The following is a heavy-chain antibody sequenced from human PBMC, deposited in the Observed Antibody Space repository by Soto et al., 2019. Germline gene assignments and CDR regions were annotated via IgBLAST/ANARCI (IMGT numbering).Heavy chain of an antibody. Sequence: QVQLVQSGAEVKKPGSSVKVSCKASGGTFSSYAISWVRQAPGQGLEWMGGIIPIFGTANYAQKFHGRVTITADESTSTAYMELSSLRSEDTAVYYCATGLGYCSSTSCPYYYYGMDVWGQGTTVTVSS. V-gene: IGHV1-69*01. CDR2: IIPIFGTA. CDR3: ATGLGYCSSTSCPYYYYGMDV. CDR1: GGTFSSYA. D-gene: IGHD2-2*01. J-gene: IGHJ6*02.